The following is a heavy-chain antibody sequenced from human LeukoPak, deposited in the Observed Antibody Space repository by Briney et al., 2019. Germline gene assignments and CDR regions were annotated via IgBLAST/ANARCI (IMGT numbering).Heavy chain of an antibody. Sequence: GGSLRLSCAASGFTFSSYSMNWVRQAPGKGLEWVSSISSSSSYIYYADSVKGRFTISRDNAKNSLYRQMNSLRAEDTAVYYCARGVWFGELPNDYWGQGTLVTVSS. CDR3: ARGVWFGELPNDY. D-gene: IGHD3-10*01. CDR2: ISSSSSYI. J-gene: IGHJ4*02. V-gene: IGHV3-21*01. CDR1: GFTFSSYS.